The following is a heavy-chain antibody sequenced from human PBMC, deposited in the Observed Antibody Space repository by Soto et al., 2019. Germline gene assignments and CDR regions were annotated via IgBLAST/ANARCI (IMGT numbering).Heavy chain of an antibody. D-gene: IGHD6-13*01. CDR3: ARSIAAAAMGWFDP. J-gene: IGHJ5*02. CDR2: INHSGST. V-gene: IGHV4-34*01. Sequence: SETLSLTCSFYGWSFIGYYWSWIRQPPGKGLEWIGEINHSGSTNYNPSLKSRVTISVDTSKNQFSLKLSSVTAADTAVYYCARSIAAAAMGWFDPWGQGTLVTVSS. CDR1: GWSFIGYY.